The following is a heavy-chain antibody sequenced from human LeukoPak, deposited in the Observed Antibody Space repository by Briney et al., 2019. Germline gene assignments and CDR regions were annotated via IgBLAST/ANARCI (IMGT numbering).Heavy chain of an antibody. CDR2: INSDGSRT. CDR1: GFTLNTYW. V-gene: IGHV3-74*01. Sequence: GGSLRLSCAASGFTLNTYWMHWVRQAPGEGLVWISRINSDGSRTDYADSVKGRFIISRDNAKNTLYLQMNTLRVEDTAVYYCTRDLMDYDVSTGLHHYYMDVWGQGTTVTVSS. CDR3: TRDLMDYDVSTGLHHYYMDV. J-gene: IGHJ6*02. D-gene: IGHD3-9*01.